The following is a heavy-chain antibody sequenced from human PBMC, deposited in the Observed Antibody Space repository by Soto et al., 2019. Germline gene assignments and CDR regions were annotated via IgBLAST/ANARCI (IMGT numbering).Heavy chain of an antibody. CDR3: ARSYTSSSSLTYAMDV. V-gene: IGHV4-31*03. CDR2: IYYSGST. CDR1: GGSISSGDYY. D-gene: IGHD6-6*01. J-gene: IGHJ6*02. Sequence: KPSETLSLTCTVSGGSISSGDYYWNWIRQHPGKGLEWIGYIYYSGSTYYNPSLKSRVTISIDASKNQFSLKLSSVTAADTAVYYCARSYTSSSSLTYAMDVWGQGTPVTVSS.